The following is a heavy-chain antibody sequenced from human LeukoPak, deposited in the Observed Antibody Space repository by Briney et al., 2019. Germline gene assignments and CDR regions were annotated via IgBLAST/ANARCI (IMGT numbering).Heavy chain of an antibody. Sequence: PSETLSLTCTVSGYSISSGYYWGWIRQPPGKGLEWIGSIYHSGSTYYNPSLKSRVTISVDTSKNQFSLKLSSVTAADTAVYYCARHSRFYARIAVAGTKGPSWFDPWGQGTLVTVSS. CDR2: IYHSGST. J-gene: IGHJ5*02. D-gene: IGHD6-19*01. CDR1: GYSISSGYY. V-gene: IGHV4-38-2*02. CDR3: ARHSRFYARIAVAGTKGPSWFDP.